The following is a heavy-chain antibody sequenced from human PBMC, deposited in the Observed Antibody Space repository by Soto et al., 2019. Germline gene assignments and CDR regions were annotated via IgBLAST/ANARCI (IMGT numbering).Heavy chain of an antibody. CDR1: GGSFSGYY. CDR2: INHSGST. J-gene: IGHJ6*02. D-gene: IGHD3-3*01. Sequence: ETLSLTCAVYGGSFSGYYWSWIRQPPGKGLEWIGEINHSGSTNYNPSLKSRVTISVDTSKNQFSLKLSSVTAADTAVYYCARSATIFGVVIIQSYYYGMDVWGQGTTVTVSS. CDR3: ARSATIFGVVIIQSYYYGMDV. V-gene: IGHV4-34*01.